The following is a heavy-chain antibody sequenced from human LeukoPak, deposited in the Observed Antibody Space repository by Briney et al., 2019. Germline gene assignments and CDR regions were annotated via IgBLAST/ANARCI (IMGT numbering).Heavy chain of an antibody. V-gene: IGHV3-33*01. D-gene: IGHD4-17*01. CDR1: GFTFSSYG. CDR2: IWYDGSNR. CDR3: AGDYGDRSIV. J-gene: IGHJ4*02. Sequence: PGGSLRLSCAASGFTFSSYGMHWVRQAPGKGLEWVAVIWYDGSNRYYADSVKGRFTISRGNSKNTLYLQMNSLRAEDTAVYYCAGDYGDRSIVWGQGTLVTVSS.